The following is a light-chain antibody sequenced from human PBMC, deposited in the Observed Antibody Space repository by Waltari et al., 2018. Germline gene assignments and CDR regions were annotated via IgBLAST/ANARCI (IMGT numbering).Light chain of an antibody. J-gene: IGKJ4*01. V-gene: IGKV1-33*01. Sequence: DIQMTQYPSSLSASVGDRVTTTCQASQDISNYLNWYQQQPGKAPKILIYDASNLETGVPSRFSRSRSGTDVTITISSLQPEDNATYYCQQYYNHPPTFGGGTKVEIK. CDR3: QQYYNHPPT. CDR2: DAS. CDR1: QDISNY.